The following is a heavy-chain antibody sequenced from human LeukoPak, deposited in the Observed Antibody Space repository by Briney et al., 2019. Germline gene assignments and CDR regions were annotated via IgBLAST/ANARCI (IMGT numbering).Heavy chain of an antibody. CDR2: ISSSSSCI. D-gene: IGHD2-2*01. J-gene: IGHJ6*02. Sequence: GGSLRLSCAASGFTFSSYSMNWVRQAPGKGLEWVSSISSSSSCIYYADSVKGRFTISRDNAKNSLYLQMNSLRAEDTAVYYCARVWDIVVVPAAQGYYYGMDVWGQGTTVTVSS. CDR1: GFTFSSYS. V-gene: IGHV3-21*01. CDR3: ARVWDIVVVPAAQGYYYGMDV.